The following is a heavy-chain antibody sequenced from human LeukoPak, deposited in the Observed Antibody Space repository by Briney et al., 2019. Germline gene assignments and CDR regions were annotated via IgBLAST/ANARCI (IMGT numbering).Heavy chain of an antibody. J-gene: IGHJ4*02. Sequence: GGSLRLSCAASGFTFSDYYMSWIRQAPGKGLEWVSYISSSSSHIYYADSVKGRFTISRDNAKNLLYLQMNSLRAEDTAVYYCGRDVFYGSGMGMIDYWGQGPLVTVSS. D-gene: IGHD3-10*01. CDR1: GFTFSDYY. CDR2: ISSSSSHI. V-gene: IGHV3-11*06. CDR3: GRDVFYGSGMGMIDY.